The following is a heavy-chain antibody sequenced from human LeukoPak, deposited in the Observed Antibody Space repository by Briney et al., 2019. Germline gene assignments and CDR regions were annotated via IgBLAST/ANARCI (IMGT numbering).Heavy chain of an antibody. CDR1: GFTFDDYA. Sequence: GGSLRLSCAASGFTFDDYAMHWVRQAPGKGLEWVSGISWNSGSRGYADSVKGRFTISRDNAKNSLYLQMNSLRAEDTALYYCAKDIDGALMIDAFDIWGQGTMVTVSS. CDR2: ISWNSGSR. V-gene: IGHV3-9*01. D-gene: IGHD3-16*01. CDR3: AKDIDGALMIDAFDI. J-gene: IGHJ3*02.